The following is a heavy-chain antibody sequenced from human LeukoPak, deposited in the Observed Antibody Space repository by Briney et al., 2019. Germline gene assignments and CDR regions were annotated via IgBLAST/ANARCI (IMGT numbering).Heavy chain of an antibody. V-gene: IGHV3-74*01. CDR3: VRGLGDY. CDR1: GFPFSSFW. CDR2: INSDGSYT. Sequence: GSLRLSWSASGFPFSSFWMFWVRPGPGKGLVWVSRINSDGSYTAYADSVKGRFSISRDNAKNTLYLQMNSLRAEDTAVYYCVRGLGDYWGQGTLVTVSS. J-gene: IGHJ4*02. D-gene: IGHD4-11*01.